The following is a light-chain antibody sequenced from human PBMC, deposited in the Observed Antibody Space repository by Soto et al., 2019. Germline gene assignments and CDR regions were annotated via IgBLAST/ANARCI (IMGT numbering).Light chain of an antibody. CDR2: KNN. Sequence: QSVLTQPPSASGIPGQRVTIYCSGSSSNIGSNFVYWYQQLSGTAPKLLFYKNNQRPPGVPDRFSASKSGTSASLAISGLRSEDEADYYCAAWDDSLSGPVFGGGTKLTVL. V-gene: IGLV1-47*01. CDR1: SSNIGSNF. CDR3: AAWDDSLSGPV. J-gene: IGLJ2*01.